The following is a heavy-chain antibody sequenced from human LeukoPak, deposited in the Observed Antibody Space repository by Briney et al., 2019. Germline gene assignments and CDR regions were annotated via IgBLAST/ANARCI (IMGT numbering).Heavy chain of an antibody. CDR3: ARDLIAAAEPYYYYMDV. CDR1: GFTFSNYG. Sequence: PGGSLRLSCAVSGFTFSNYGMHWVRQAPDKGLEWVAFLQNHGGDIHYADSVEGRFTISRDNSKNTLYLEMNSLRPEDTAVYYCARDLIAAAEPYYYYMDVWGKGTTVTVSS. J-gene: IGHJ6*03. CDR2: LQNHGGDI. V-gene: IGHV3-30*02. D-gene: IGHD6-13*01.